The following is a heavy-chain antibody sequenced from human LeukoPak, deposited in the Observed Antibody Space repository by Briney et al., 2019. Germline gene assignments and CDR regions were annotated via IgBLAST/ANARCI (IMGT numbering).Heavy chain of an antibody. CDR3: ARHVHVGAYFDY. V-gene: IGHV4-4*09. J-gene: IGHJ4*02. CDR1: GRSISSYY. Sequence: SETLSLTCTVSGRSISSYYWSWIRQPPGKGLEWIGYIYTSGSTNYNPSLKSRVTISVDTSKNQFSLKLSSVTAADTAVYYCARHVHVGAYFDYWGQGTLVTVSS. D-gene: IGHD1-26*01. CDR2: IYTSGST.